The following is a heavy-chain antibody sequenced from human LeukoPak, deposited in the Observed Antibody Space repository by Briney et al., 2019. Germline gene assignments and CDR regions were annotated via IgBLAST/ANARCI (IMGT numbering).Heavy chain of an antibody. CDR1: GGSISSRSYY. CDR2: IDTSGST. CDR3: ARGSRYFGWLYES. D-gene: IGHD3-9*01. V-gene: IGHV4-61*02. Sequence: PSQTLSLTCTVSGGSISSRSYYWSWIRQPAGKGLEWIGRIDTSGSTNFNPSLKGRVTISVDTSKNQFSLRLSSVTAADTAVYYCARGSRYFGWLYESWGQGSLVTVSS. J-gene: IGHJ5*02.